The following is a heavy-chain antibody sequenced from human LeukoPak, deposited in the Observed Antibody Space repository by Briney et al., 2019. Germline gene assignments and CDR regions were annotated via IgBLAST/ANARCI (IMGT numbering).Heavy chain of an antibody. CDR2: ISSSGSTI. CDR1: GFTFSSYE. J-gene: IGHJ4*02. D-gene: IGHD3-22*01. CDR3: AKDQYDSSSPYDS. Sequence: GGSLRLSCAASGFTFSSYEMNWVRQAPGKGLEWVSYISSSGSTIYYADSVKGRFTISRDNSKNTLFLQMNSLRADDTAVYYCAKDQYDSSSPYDSWGQGTLVTVSS. V-gene: IGHV3-48*03.